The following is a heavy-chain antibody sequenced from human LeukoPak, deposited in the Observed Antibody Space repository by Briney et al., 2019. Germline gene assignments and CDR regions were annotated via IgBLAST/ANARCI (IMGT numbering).Heavy chain of an antibody. D-gene: IGHD4-17*01. V-gene: IGHV1-2*02. CDR1: GYTFTGYY. CDR3: ARAWADYGDILGGYLAFDY. CDR2: INPNSGGT. Sequence: GASVTVSCKASGYTFTGYYMHWVRQAPGQGLEWMGWINPNSGGTNYAQKFQGRVTMTRDTSISTAYMELSRLRSDDTAVYYCARAWADYGDILGGYLAFDYWGQGTLVTVSS. J-gene: IGHJ4*02.